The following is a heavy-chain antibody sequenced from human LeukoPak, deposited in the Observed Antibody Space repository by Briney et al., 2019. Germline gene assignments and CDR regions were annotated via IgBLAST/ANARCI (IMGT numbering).Heavy chain of an antibody. CDR3: ARSMGDELLPYYFDY. V-gene: IGHV4-30-2*01. Sequence: SQTLSLTCTVSGGSISSGGYYWSWIRQPPGKGLEWIGYIYHSGSTYYNPSLKSRVTISVDRSKNQFSLKLSSVTAADTAVYYCARSMGDELLPYYFDYWGQGTLVTVSS. D-gene: IGHD1-26*01. J-gene: IGHJ4*02. CDR2: IYHSGST. CDR1: GGSISSGGYY.